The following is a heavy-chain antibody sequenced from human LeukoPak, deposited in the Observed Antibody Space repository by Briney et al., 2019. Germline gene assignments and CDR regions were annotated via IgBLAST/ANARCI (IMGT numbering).Heavy chain of an antibody. J-gene: IGHJ4*02. CDR2: ISSGSTYI. D-gene: IGHD2-21*01. CDR3: ARDSPNEAILWWSIDY. CDR1: EFTFSTYS. V-gene: IGHV3-21*01. Sequence: GGSLRLSCAASEFTFSTYSMNWVRQAPGKGLEWVSSISSGSTYIYYADSVKGRFSISRDNARNSLYLQMNSLRAEDTAVYYCARDSPNEAILWWSIDYWGQGTLVTVSS.